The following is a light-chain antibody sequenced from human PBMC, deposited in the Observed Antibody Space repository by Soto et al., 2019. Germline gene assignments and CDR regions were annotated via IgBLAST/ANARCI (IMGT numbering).Light chain of an antibody. CDR3: QHYGSSPRIT. CDR1: QSVGSN. CDR2: GAS. J-gene: IGKJ5*01. Sequence: EIVMTQSPATLSVSPGERATLSCRASQSVGSNLAWYQQKPGQAPRLLSYGASSRATGIPDRFSGSGSGTDFSLTISRLEPEDFAVYCCQHYGSSPRITFGQGTRLEI. V-gene: IGKV3-20*01.